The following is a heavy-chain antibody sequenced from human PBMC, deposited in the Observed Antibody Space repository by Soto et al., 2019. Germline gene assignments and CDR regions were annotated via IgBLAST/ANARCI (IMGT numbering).Heavy chain of an antibody. V-gene: IGHV1-2*02. D-gene: IGHD2-21*02. CDR2: IDLDIGDT. J-gene: IGHJ4*02. Sequence: QVPMVQSGAEVKKPGASVKVSCKASGHTFTGHHMHWVRQAPGQGLEWMGLIDLDIGDTKYAQKFQGRVTSTSETSITTAYMELRGLRSNDTAVYYCALEPTGTAGFDYWGQGTLVTVSS. CDR1: GHTFTGHH. CDR3: ALEPTGTAGFDY.